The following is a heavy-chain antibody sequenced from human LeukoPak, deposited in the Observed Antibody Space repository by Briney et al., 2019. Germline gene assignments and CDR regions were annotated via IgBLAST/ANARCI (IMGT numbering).Heavy chain of an antibody. J-gene: IGHJ4*02. Sequence: GGSLRLSCVVSGITVSNYDMSWVRQAPGKGLEWVSAISGSGGSTYYADSVKGRFTISRDNSKNTLYLQMNSLRAEDTAVYYCAKSSGYSYAHFDYWGQGTLVTVSS. D-gene: IGHD5-18*01. CDR1: GITVSNYD. CDR2: ISGSGGST. V-gene: IGHV3-23*01. CDR3: AKSSGYSYAHFDY.